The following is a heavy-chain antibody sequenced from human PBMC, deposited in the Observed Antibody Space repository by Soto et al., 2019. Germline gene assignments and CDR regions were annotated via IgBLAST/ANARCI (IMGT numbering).Heavy chain of an antibody. CDR3: ARETIAVAGTFGGIDAFDI. J-gene: IGHJ3*02. CDR1: GYTLTGYY. Sequence: ASVKVSCKASGYTLTGYYMHWVRQAPGQGLEWMGWINPNSGGTNYAQKFQGWVTMTRDTSISTAYMELSRLRSDDTAVYYCARETIAVAGTFGGIDAFDIWGQGTMVTVSS. V-gene: IGHV1-2*04. D-gene: IGHD6-19*01. CDR2: INPNSGGT.